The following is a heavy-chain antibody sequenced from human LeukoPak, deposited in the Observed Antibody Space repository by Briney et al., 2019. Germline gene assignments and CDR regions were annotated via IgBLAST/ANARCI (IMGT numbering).Heavy chain of an antibody. CDR2: IYYSGSA. J-gene: IGHJ4*02. V-gene: IGHV4-39*07. Sequence: PSETLSLTCTVSGVSISSSSYYWGWFRQPPGKGLEWIGSIYYSGSAYYNPSLKSRVSISVDTSKNQFSLKLNSVTAADTSVYYCARSISTYDSVPPFDYWGQGTLVTVSS. CDR1: GVSISSSSYY. D-gene: IGHD3-22*01. CDR3: ARSISTYDSVPPFDY.